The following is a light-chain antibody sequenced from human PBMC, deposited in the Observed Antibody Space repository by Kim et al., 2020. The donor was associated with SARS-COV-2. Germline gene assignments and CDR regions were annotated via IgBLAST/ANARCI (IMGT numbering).Light chain of an antibody. CDR3: QQYYTPPYT. CDR2: WAS. J-gene: IGKJ2*01. Sequence: DIVMTQSPDSLAVSLGERATINCKSSQSVLHSSNNKNYLAWYQQKPGQPPTLLIYWASTRESGVPDRLSGSGSGTDFTLTISSLQAEDVAFYSGQQYYTPPYTFGQGTKLEI. V-gene: IGKV4-1*01. CDR1: QSVLHSSNNKNY.